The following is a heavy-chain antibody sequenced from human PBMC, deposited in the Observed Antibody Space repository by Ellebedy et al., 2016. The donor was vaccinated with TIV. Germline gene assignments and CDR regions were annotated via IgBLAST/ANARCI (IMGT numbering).Heavy chain of an antibody. CDR2: IYYSGST. J-gene: IGHJ4*02. V-gene: IGHV4-39*07. D-gene: IGHD1-26*01. Sequence: MPSETLSLTCTVSGGSXRSSSXYWGXXRQPPGMGLEWIGNIYYSGSTYYNPSLKSRVTISVDTSKNQFSLKLSSVTAADTAVYYWSRWLRGATNYFDYWGQGTLVTVSS. CDR3: SRWLRGATNYFDY. CDR1: GGSXRSSSXY.